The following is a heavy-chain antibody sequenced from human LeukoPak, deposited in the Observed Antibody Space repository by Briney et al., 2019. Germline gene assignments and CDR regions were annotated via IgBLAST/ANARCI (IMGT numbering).Heavy chain of an antibody. CDR1: GGSFSGYY. D-gene: IGHD3-10*01. CDR2: INHSRST. CDR3: AERVGRWFGGGAYYYNYMDV. J-gene: IGHJ6*03. Sequence: SETLSHTCAVYGGSFSGYYWSWIRQPPGKGLEWIGEINHSRSTKYNPSLKSRLTISVDTSKNQFSLKLSPVTAADTAVYYCAERVGRWFGGGAYYYNYMDVWEKGTTVTISS. V-gene: IGHV4-34*01.